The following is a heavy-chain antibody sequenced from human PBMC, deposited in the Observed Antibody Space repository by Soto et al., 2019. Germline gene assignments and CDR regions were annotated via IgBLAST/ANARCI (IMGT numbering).Heavy chain of an antibody. D-gene: IGHD2-15*01. V-gene: IGHV3-21*01. CDR2: ISSSSSYI. J-gene: IGHJ3*02. Sequence: GGSLRLSCAASGFTFSSYSMNWVRQAPGKGLEWVSSISSSSSYIYYADSVKGRFTISRDNAKNSQYLQMNSLRAEDTAVYYCARDYCSGGSCYAFDIWGQGTMVTVSS. CDR1: GFTFSSYS. CDR3: ARDYCSGGSCYAFDI.